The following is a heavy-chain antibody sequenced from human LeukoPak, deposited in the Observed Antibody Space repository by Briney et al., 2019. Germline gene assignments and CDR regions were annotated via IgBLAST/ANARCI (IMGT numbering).Heavy chain of an antibody. Sequence: PVKVSCKASGGTFSSYAISWVRQAPGQGLEWMGRIIPILGIANYAQKFRGRVTITADKSTSTAYMELSSLRSEDTAVYYCARPTTFGRVGYWYFDLWGRGTLVTVSS. CDR2: IIPILGIA. V-gene: IGHV1-69*04. CDR3: ARPTTFGRVGYWYFDL. D-gene: IGHD2-8*02. J-gene: IGHJ2*01. CDR1: GGTFSSYA.